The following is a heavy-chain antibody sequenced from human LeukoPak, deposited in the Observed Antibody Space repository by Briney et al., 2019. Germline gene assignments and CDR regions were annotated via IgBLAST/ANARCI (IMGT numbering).Heavy chain of an antibody. CDR2: IWSDGSDK. CDR1: GFTFSHYG. Sequence: GGSLRLSCAASGFTFSHYGMHWVRQTPGAGLEWVAVIWSDGSDKYYAKSVKGRFTISRDNSKNSLFLQMNSLRAEDTAVYYCARALSWTTESYYYMDVWGKGTTVTVSS. D-gene: IGHD3/OR15-3a*01. V-gene: IGHV3-33*01. CDR3: ARALSWTTESYYYMDV. J-gene: IGHJ6*03.